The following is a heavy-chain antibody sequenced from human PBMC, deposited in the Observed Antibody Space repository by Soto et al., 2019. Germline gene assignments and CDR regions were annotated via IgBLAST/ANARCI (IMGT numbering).Heavy chain of an antibody. CDR2: IIPILGIA. V-gene: IGHV1-69*02. D-gene: IGHD2-15*01. J-gene: IGHJ3*02. CDR3: AIVVVAAMADDAFDI. CDR1: GGTFSSYT. Sequence: ASVKVSCKASGGTFSSYTISWVRQAPGQGLEWMGRIIPILGIANYAQKFQGRVTITADKSTSTAYMELSSLRSEDTAVYYCAIVVVAAMADDAFDIWGQGTMVTVSS.